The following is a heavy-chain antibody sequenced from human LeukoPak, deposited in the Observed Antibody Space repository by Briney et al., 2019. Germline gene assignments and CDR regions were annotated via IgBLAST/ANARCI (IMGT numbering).Heavy chain of an antibody. D-gene: IGHD6-19*01. CDR3: ARKDSGWYGGFHS. J-gene: IGHJ4*02. Sequence: GGSLKLSCAASRFTFSTYARTWARRAQGRGLEWVSSISGSGGSTYYADSVKGRFTISRDNSKNTLYLQMNSLRAEDTAVYYCARKDSGWYGGFHSWGQGTLVTVSS. V-gene: IGHV3-23*01. CDR2: ISGSGGST. CDR1: RFTFSTYA.